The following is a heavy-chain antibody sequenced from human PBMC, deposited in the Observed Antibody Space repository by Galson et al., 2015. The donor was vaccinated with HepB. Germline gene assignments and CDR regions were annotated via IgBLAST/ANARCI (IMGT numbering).Heavy chain of an antibody. D-gene: IGHD6-19*01. J-gene: IGHJ4*02. CDR3: SFSGYSSGWAFDY. CDR1: GYTFTSYA. CDR2: INTNTGNP. Sequence: SVKVSYKASGYTFTSYAMNWVRQAPGQGLEWMGWINTNTGNPTYAQGFTGRFVFSLDTSVSTAYLQISSLKAEDTAVYYCSFSGYSSGWAFDYWGQGTLVTVSS. V-gene: IGHV7-4-1*02.